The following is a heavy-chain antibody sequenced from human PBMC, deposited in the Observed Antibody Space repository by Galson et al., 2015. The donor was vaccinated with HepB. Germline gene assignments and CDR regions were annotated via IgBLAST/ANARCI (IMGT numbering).Heavy chain of an antibody. J-gene: IGHJ4*02. V-gene: IGHV1-69*13. CDR2: IIPIFGTA. CDR1: GGTFSSYA. CDR3: ARNDDVPAATIDY. Sequence: SVKVSCKASGGTFSSYAISWVRQAPGQGLEWMGGIIPIFGTANYAQKFQGRVTITADESTSTAYMELSSLRSEDTAVYYCARNDDVPAATIDYWGQGTLVTVSS. D-gene: IGHD2-2*01.